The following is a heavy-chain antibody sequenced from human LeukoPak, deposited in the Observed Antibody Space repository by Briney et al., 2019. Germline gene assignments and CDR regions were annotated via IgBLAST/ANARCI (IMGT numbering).Heavy chain of an antibody. CDR1: GFTFSSYS. D-gene: IGHD1-26*01. Sequence: AGGSLRLSCAASGFTFSSYSMNWVRQAPGKGLEWVSSISSSSSYIYYADSVKGRFTISRDNAKNSLYLQMNSLRAEDTAVYYCARDRARGAYPYYFDYWGQGTLVTVSS. CDR2: ISSSSSYI. V-gene: IGHV3-21*01. J-gene: IGHJ4*02. CDR3: ARDRARGAYPYYFDY.